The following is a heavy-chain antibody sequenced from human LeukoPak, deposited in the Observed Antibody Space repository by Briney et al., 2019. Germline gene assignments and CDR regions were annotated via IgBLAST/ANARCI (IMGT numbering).Heavy chain of an antibody. V-gene: IGHV4-39*01. CDR3: ARPVPSRLGWFDP. J-gene: IGHJ5*02. Sequence: SETLSLTCTVSGGSISSSSRYWGWIRQSPGKGLEWIGSVYYSGTTYYNPSLKSRVTISVDTSKNQFSLKLTSVTAADTAVYYCARPVPSRLGWFDPWGQGTLVTVSS. D-gene: IGHD1-1*01. CDR2: VYYSGTT. CDR1: GGSISSSSRY.